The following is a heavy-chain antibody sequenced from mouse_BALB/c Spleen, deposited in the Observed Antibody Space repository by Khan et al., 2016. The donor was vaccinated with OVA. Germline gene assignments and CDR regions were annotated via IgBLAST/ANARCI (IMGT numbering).Heavy chain of an antibody. Sequence: VQLQQSGAELAKPGASVKMSCKASGYTFTSYWMHWVKQRPGQGLEWIGYIDPSTDYTEYNQKFRDKATLTVDKSSPTVYMQLTRLTSEDSAVFYGVNRGSSSGWFTYWGQGTLVTVSA. CDR2: IDPSTDYT. J-gene: IGHJ3*01. CDR3: VNRGSSSGWFTY. V-gene: IGHV1-7*01. D-gene: IGHD1-1*01. CDR1: GYTFTSYW.